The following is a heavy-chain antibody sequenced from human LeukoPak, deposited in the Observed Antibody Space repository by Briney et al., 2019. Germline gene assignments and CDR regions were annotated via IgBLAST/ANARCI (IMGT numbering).Heavy chain of an antibody. J-gene: IGHJ6*03. CDR1: RNTFTGYY. CDR2: VSPNTGGT. CDR3: ATLNSSLSPFDFFMDV. Sequence: ASVTVPCKASRNTFTGYYLHLVRQAPGQRLGWMGWVSPNTGGTNYAQKFQDRVTMSRDTSTFTAYMHLSSLRSDDAAVYYCATLNSSLSPFDFFMDVWGKGTTVAVPS. V-gene: IGHV1-2*02.